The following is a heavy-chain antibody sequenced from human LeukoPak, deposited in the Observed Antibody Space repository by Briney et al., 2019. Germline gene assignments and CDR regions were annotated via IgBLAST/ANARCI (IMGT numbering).Heavy chain of an antibody. V-gene: IGHV3-53*01. Sequence: PGGSLRLSCAASGFTVSSKYMSWVRRAPGKGLEWVSVIYSGGATYYAASVKGRFTVSRDNSKNTVYLQMNSLRAEDTAIYYCARERDSSGYILAYWGQGTLVTVS. CDR1: GFTVSSKY. CDR3: ARERDSSGYILAY. CDR2: IYSGGAT. J-gene: IGHJ4*02. D-gene: IGHD3-22*01.